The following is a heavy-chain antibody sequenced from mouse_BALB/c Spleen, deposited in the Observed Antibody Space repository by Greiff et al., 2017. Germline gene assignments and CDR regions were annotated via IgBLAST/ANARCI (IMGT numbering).Heavy chain of an antibody. CDR3: ARGIDGYYGGYYFDY. Sequence: VQLKQSGPELVKPGASVKISCKASGYTFTDYNMHWVKQSHGKSLEWIGYIYPYNGGTGYNQKFKSKATLTVDNSSSTAYMELRSLTSEDSAVYYCARGIDGYYGGYYFDYWGQGTTLTVSS. CDR2: IYPYNGGT. D-gene: IGHD2-3*01. J-gene: IGHJ2*01. CDR1: GYTFTDYN. V-gene: IGHV1S29*02.